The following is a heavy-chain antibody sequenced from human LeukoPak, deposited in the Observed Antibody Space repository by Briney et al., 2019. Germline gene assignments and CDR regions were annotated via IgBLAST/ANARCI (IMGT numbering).Heavy chain of an antibody. CDR3: AKLGNQWELRLDY. Sequence: SETLSLTCTVSRGSISTYFWSWIRQPAGKGLEWIGHIYSRGRTNYNPSLKSRVTISVDTCKDLFSLRLGSVTAAAPAGFCRAKLGNQWELRLDYWGQGALVTVSS. CDR1: RGSISTYF. V-gene: IGHV4-4*07. CDR2: IYSRGRT. D-gene: IGHD1-26*01. J-gene: IGHJ4*02.